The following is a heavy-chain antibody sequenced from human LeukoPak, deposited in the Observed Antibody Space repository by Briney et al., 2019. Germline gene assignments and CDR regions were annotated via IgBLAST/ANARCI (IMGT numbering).Heavy chain of an antibody. CDR1: GYTFTGYY. D-gene: IGHD1-26*01. CDR3: ARDSDSGTSWTNWFDP. J-gene: IGHJ5*02. Sequence: ASVKVSCTASGYTFTGYYMHWVRQAPGQGLEWMGWINPNSGGTNYAQKFQGRVTMTRDTSISTAYMELSRLRSGDTAVYYCARDSDSGTSWTNWFDPWGQGTLVTVSS. V-gene: IGHV1-2*02. CDR2: INPNSGGT.